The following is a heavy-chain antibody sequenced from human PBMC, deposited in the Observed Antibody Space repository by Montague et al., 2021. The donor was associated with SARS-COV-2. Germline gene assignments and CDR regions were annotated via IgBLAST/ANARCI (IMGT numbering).Heavy chain of an antibody. CDR3: ARRAQWQLSWFFDL. V-gene: IGHV4-39*01. D-gene: IGHD6-19*01. Sequence: SETLSLTCTVSGGSISSGTYYWGWVRQPPGKGLEWIGTINYSGKTYYNPSLKSRVTISVDTSKNQFSLKFTAVTAADTAVYYCARRAQWQLSWFFDLWGRGTLVTVSS. CDR2: INYSGKT. J-gene: IGHJ2*01. CDR1: GGSISSGTYY.